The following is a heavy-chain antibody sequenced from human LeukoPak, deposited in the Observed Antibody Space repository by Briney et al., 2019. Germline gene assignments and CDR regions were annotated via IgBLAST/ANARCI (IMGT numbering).Heavy chain of an antibody. CDR1: GYTFTNYG. Sequence: ASVKVSCKASGYTFTNYGISWVRQAPGQGLEWMGWISGYNGNTKNVQKFRGRVTMTTDTSTSTAYMELRSLRSDDTAVNYCARMAYDILTGYFQPNWFDPWGQGTLVTVSS. CDR2: ISGYNGNT. CDR3: ARMAYDILTGYFQPNWFDP. J-gene: IGHJ5*02. D-gene: IGHD3-9*01. V-gene: IGHV1-18*01.